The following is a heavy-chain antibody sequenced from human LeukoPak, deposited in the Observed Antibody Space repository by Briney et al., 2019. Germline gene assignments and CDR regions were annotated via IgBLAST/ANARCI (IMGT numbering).Heavy chain of an antibody. Sequence: PSETLSLTCTVSGGSISSYYWSWIRQPPGKGLEWIGYIYYSGSTNYNPSLKSRVTISVDTSKNQFSLKLSSVTAADTAVYYCARGDLYDSSGSSPHPFVKDVWGRGTTVIVSS. D-gene: IGHD3-22*01. V-gene: IGHV4-59*01. CDR3: ARGDLYDSSGSSPHPFVKDV. CDR1: GGSISSYY. CDR2: IYYSGST. J-gene: IGHJ6*04.